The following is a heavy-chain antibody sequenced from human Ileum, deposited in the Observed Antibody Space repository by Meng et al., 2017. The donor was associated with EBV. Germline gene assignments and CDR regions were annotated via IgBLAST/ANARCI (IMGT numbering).Heavy chain of an antibody. CDR3: AKANDYSLNS. CDR2: MHPSGST. D-gene: IGHD4-11*01. Sequence: QVMLQAAGPGRVAPSRTLSLTCAASGDFISSSHWWTWVRQPPGKGLEWIGEMHPSGSTYYNPSLKSRATISLDTFNNQFFLRLTSLTAADTAVYYCAKANDYSLNSWGQGTLVTVSS. J-gene: IGHJ4*02. V-gene: IGHV4-4*02. CDR1: GDFISSSHW.